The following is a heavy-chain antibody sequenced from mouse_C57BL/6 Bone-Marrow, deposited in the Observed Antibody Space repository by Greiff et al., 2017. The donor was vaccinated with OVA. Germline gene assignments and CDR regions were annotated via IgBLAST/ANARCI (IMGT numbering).Heavy chain of an antibody. V-gene: IGHV1-69*01. CDR1: GYTFTSYW. J-gene: IGHJ2*01. D-gene: IGHD2-4*01. CDR3: ARYNDYDDY. CDR2: NDPSDSYT. Sequence: VQLQQPGAELVIPGASVKLSCTASGYTFTSYWKHWVKQRPGQGLEWTGENDPSDSYTIYNQKFKGNSTLTVDKSTSTAYMQLSSLTSEDSAVYYCARYNDYDDYWGQGTTLTVSS.